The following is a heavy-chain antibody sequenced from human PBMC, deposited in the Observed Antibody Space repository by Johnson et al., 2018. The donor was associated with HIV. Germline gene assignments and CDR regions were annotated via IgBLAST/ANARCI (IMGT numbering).Heavy chain of an antibody. J-gene: IGHJ3*01. CDR2: ISWDGNRN. Sequence: VQLVESGGGSVQPGGSLRLSCAASGFTYDDYAIHWVRQSPGKGLEWVSLISWDGNRNYYADSVKGRFTISRNNSENSLYLQMNSLRAEDTALYYCAKDMGYSSFGFGFDLWGQGTMVTVSS. V-gene: IGHV3-43D*03. CDR3: AKDMGYSSFGFGFDL. D-gene: IGHD6-13*01. CDR1: GFTYDDYA.